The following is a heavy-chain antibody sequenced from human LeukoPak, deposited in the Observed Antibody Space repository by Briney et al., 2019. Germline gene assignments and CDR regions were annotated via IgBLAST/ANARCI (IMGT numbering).Heavy chain of an antibody. CDR1: GGSISSSSYY. V-gene: IGHV4-39*01. CDR3: ARGGSYSSSSFDY. J-gene: IGHJ4*02. D-gene: IGHD6-13*01. Sequence: SETLSLTCTVSGGSISSSSYYWGWIRQPQGKGLEWNGSIYYSGSTYYNPSLKSRVTISVDTSKNQFSLKLSSVTAADTAVYYCARGGSYSSSSFDYWGQGTLVTVSS. CDR2: IYYSGST.